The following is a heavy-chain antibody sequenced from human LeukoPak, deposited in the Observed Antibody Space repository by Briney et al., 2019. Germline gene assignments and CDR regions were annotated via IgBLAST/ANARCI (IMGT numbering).Heavy chain of an antibody. CDR1: GGSISSYY. D-gene: IGHD4-17*01. Sequence: SETLSLTCTVPGGSISSYYWSWIRQPPGKGLEWIGYIYYSGSTNYNPSLKSRVTISVDTSKNQFSLKLSSVTAADTAVYYCARDPYGDYFFDYWGQGTLVTVSS. CDR3: ARDPYGDYFFDY. V-gene: IGHV4-59*01. J-gene: IGHJ4*02. CDR2: IYYSGST.